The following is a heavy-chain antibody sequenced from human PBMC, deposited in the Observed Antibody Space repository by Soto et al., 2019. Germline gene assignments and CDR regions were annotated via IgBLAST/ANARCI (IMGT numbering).Heavy chain of an antibody. J-gene: IGHJ4*02. CDR3: ARHNEAVAGTY. CDR2: IYPGDSDT. CDR1: GYGFTSYW. D-gene: IGHD6-19*01. Sequence: CQASGYGFTSYWMGWVRQMPGKGLEWMGVIYPGDSDTRYSPSFQGQVTISADKSISTAYLQWSSLKASDTAVYYCARHNEAVAGTYWGQGTLVTVSS. V-gene: IGHV5-51*01.